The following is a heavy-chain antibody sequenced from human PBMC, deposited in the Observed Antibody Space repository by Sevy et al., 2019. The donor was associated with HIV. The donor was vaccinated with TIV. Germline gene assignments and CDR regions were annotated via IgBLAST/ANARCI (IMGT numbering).Heavy chain of an antibody. CDR2: IMKDGSVK. J-gene: IGHJ4*02. Sequence: GGSLRLSCVVPGITFNENWMTWVRQAPGRGLEWVANIMKDGSVKDYVDSVKGRFTISRDNAKNSVYLQMNNLRVEDTAIYYCATNAHWGQGLLVTVSS. CDR3: ATNAH. V-gene: IGHV3-7*01. CDR1: GITFNENW.